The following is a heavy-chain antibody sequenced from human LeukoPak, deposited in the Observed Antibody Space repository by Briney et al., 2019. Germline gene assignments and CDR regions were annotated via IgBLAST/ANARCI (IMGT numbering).Heavy chain of an antibody. CDR2: IYGNSKKT. Sequence: GGSLRLSCGAAGFTFSNYAMTWVRQAPGKGPQWVSSIYGNSKKTFYADSVKGRFTISRDKAKNTLYLQMNSLRVEDTAVYYCVQSELRPFKAFDWGQGTQVTVSS. J-gene: IGHJ1*01. CDR3: VQSELRPFKAFD. V-gene: IGHV3-23*01. D-gene: IGHD1-7*01. CDR1: GFTFSNYA.